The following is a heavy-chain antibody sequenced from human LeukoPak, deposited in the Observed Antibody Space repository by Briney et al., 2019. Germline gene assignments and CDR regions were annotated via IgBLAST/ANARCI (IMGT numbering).Heavy chain of an antibody. J-gene: IGHJ4*02. CDR1: GFTFSSYA. CDR2: ISGSGGST. CDR3: AKVSGGHYDSGGYPSGGY. D-gene: IGHD3-22*01. Sequence: GGSLRLSCAASGFTFSSYAMSWVRQAPGKGLEWVSAISGSGGSTYYADSVKGRFTISRDNSKNTLYLQMNSLRAEDTAVYYCAKVSGGHYDSGGYPSGGYWGQGTLVTVSS. V-gene: IGHV3-23*01.